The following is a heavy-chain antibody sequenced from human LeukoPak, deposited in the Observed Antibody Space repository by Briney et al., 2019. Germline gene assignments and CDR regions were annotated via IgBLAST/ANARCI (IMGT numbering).Heavy chain of an antibody. J-gene: IGHJ6*02. V-gene: IGHV4-34*01. CDR3: ARGRVVPAARYYYGMDV. D-gene: IGHD2-2*01. Sequence: PSETLSLTCAVYGGSFSGYYWSWIRQPPGKGLEWIGEINHSGSTNYNPSLKSRVTISVDTSKNQFSLKLSSVTAADTAVYYCARGRVVPAARYYYGMDVWGQGTTVTVSS. CDR2: INHSGST. CDR1: GGSFSGYY.